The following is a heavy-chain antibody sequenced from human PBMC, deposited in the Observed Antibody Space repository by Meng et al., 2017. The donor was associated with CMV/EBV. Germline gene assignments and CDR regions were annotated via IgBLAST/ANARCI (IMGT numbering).Heavy chain of an antibody. D-gene: IGHD3-10*01. CDR2: INWNGGST. J-gene: IGHJ4*02. Sequence: GESLKISCAASGFTFSSYGMHWVRQAPGKGLEWVSGINWNGGSTGYADSVKGRFTISRDNAKTSLYLQMNSLRAEDTALYYCARGMVRGGHTTSFDYWGQGTLVTVSS. CDR1: GFTFSSYG. CDR3: ARGMVRGGHTTSFDY. V-gene: IGHV3-20*04.